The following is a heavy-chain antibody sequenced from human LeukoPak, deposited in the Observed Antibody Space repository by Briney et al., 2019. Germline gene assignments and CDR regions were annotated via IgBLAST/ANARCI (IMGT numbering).Heavy chain of an antibody. J-gene: IGHJ3*02. CDR1: GVSISSYY. CDR3: ARAIAAAGKLDAFDI. D-gene: IGHD6-13*01. Sequence: SETLSLTCTVSGVSISSYYWSWVRQPPGKGLEWIGYIYYSGSTNYNPSLKSRVTISVDTSKNQFSLKLSSVTAADTAVYYCARAIAAAGKLDAFDIWGQGTMVTVSS. CDR2: IYYSGST. V-gene: IGHV4-59*01.